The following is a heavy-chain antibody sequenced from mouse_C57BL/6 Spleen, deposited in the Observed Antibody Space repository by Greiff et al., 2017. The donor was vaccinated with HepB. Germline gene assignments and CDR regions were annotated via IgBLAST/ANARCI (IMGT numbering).Heavy chain of an antibody. CDR2: IYPSDSET. V-gene: IGHV1-61*01. J-gene: IGHJ1*03. CDR3: ARSRPFYYGSSYWYFDV. Sequence: VQLQQPGAELVRPGSSVKLSCKASGYTFTSYWMDWVKQRPGQGLEWIGNIYPSDSETHYNQKFKDKATLTVDKSSSTAYMQLSSLTSEDSAVYYWARSRPFYYGSSYWYFDVWGTGTTVTVSS. D-gene: IGHD1-1*01. CDR1: GYTFTSYW.